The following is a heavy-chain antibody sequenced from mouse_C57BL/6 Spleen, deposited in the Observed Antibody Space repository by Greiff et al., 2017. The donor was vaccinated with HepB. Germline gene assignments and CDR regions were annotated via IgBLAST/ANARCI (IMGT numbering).Heavy chain of an antibody. CDR2: IRLKSDNYAT. V-gene: IGHV6-3*01. D-gene: IGHD1-1*01. CDR3: TVLYYGSSPFAY. J-gene: IGHJ3*01. Sequence: DVKLVESGGGLVQPGGSMKLSCVASGFTFSNYWMNWVRQSPEKGLEWVAQIRLKSDNYATHYAESVKGRFTISRDDSKSSVYLQMNNLRAEDTGIYYCTVLYYGSSPFAYWGQGTLVTVSA. CDR1: GFTFSNYW.